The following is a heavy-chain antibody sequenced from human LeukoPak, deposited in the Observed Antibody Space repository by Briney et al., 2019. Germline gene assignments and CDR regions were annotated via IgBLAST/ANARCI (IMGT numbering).Heavy chain of an antibody. CDR2: ISYDGSNK. CDR3: AKVYLVYASFGYFDY. V-gene: IGHV3-30*18. CDR1: GITFSSYG. Sequence: ARSQRLSCAAPGITFSSYGMPWVRQAPGKGLDWVAVISYDGSNKYYADSVKGRFTISRDNSKNTLYLQMNSLRAEDTAVYYCAKVYLVYASFGYFDYWGQGTLVTVSS. J-gene: IGHJ4*02. D-gene: IGHD2-8*01.